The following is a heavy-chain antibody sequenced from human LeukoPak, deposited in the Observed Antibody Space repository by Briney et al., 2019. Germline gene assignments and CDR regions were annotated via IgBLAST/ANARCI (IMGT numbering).Heavy chain of an antibody. Sequence: SETLSLTCAVSGGSISSSNWWSWVRQPPGKGLEWIGEIYHSGSTNYNPSLKSRVTISVDKSKNQFSLKLSSVTAADTAVYYCARVRRFYDYYMDVWGKGTTVTVSS. CDR2: IYHSGST. J-gene: IGHJ6*03. CDR1: GGSISSSNW. V-gene: IGHV4-4*02. CDR3: ARVRRFYDYYMDV.